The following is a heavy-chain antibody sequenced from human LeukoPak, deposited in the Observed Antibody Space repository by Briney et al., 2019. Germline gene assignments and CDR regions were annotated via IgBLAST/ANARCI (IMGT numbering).Heavy chain of an antibody. Sequence: SETLSLTCAVSGGSISIGGYSWSWIRQPPGKGLEWIGYIYHSGSTYYNPSLKSRVTISVDRSKNQFSLKLSSVTAADTAVYYCARGRSRRFDYWGQGTLVTVSS. V-gene: IGHV4-30-2*01. CDR2: IYHSGST. CDR1: GGSISIGGYS. J-gene: IGHJ4*02. CDR3: ARGRSRRFDY.